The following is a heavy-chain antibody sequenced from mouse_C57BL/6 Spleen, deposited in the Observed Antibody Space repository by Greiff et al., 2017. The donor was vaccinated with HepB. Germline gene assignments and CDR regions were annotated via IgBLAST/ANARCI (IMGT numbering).Heavy chain of an antibody. J-gene: IGHJ1*03. V-gene: IGHV1-53*01. CDR1: GYTFTSYW. Sequence: QVQLQQPGTELVKPGASVKLSCKASGYTFTSYWMHWVKQRPGQGLEWIGNINPSNGGTNYNEKFKSKATLTVEKSSSTAYMQLSSLTSEDSAVYYCARPYGSSPYWYFDVWGTGTTVTVSS. D-gene: IGHD1-1*01. CDR3: ARPYGSSPYWYFDV. CDR2: INPSNGGT.